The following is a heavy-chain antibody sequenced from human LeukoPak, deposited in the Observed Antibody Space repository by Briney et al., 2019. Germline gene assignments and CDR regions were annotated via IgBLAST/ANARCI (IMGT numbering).Heavy chain of an antibody. J-gene: IGHJ4*02. CDR1: GFTFSSYG. Sequence: GGSLRLSCAASGFTFSSYGMHWVRQAPGKGLEWVAFIRYDGSNKYYADSVKGRFTISRDNSKNTLYLQMNSLRAEDTAVYYCAKEGWFGELPFDYWGQGTLVAVSS. V-gene: IGHV3-30*02. CDR3: AKEGWFGELPFDY. CDR2: IRYDGSNK. D-gene: IGHD3-10*01.